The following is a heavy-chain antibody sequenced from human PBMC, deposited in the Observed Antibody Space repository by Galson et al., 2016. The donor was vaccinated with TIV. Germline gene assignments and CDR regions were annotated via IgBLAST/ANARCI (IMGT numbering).Heavy chain of an antibody. CDR1: GFTFSGYL. D-gene: IGHD3-10*01. CDR3: ARGPFYYGSRSSFYLCD. Sequence: SLRLSCAASGFTFSGYLMHWVRQVPGKGLVWVSRINSDGSTTSYADSVEGRFTVSRDNAWNTLFLQMNSLTADDTAVYYCARGPFYYGSRSSFYLCDWGQGTLVTVSS. J-gene: IGHJ4*02. V-gene: IGHV3-74*01. CDR2: INSDGSTT.